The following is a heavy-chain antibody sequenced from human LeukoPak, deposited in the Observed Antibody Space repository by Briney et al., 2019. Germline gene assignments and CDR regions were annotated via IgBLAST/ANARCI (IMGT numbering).Heavy chain of an antibody. CDR3: ARDFLHIAAAGNGEYFDY. J-gene: IGHJ4*02. CDR1: GYTFTSYG. CDR2: ISAYNGNT. V-gene: IGHV1-18*01. D-gene: IGHD6-13*01. Sequence: GASVKVSCKASGYTFTSYGISWVRQAPGQGLEWMGWISAYNGNTKYSQKFQGRVTITRDTSASTAYMELSSLRSEDTAVYYCARDFLHIAAAGNGEYFDYWGQGTLVTVSS.